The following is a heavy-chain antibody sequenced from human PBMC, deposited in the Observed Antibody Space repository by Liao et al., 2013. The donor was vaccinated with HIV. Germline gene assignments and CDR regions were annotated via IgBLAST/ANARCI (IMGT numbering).Heavy chain of an antibody. CDR3: ARDWGKGDAFDI. J-gene: IGHJ3*02. CDR1: GGSISSGSHY. Sequence: QVQLQESGSGLVKPSETLSLTCTVSGGSISSGSHYWSWIRQPAGKGLEWIGRIYTDGSTIYNPSLKSRVTMSVDTSKNQFSLKLSSVTAADTAVYYCARDWGKGDAFDIWGQGTMVTVSS. CDR2: IYTDGST. V-gene: IGHV4-61*02. D-gene: IGHD3-16*01.